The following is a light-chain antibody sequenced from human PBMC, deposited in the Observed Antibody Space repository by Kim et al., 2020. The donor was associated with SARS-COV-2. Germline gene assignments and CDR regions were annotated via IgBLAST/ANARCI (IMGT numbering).Light chain of an antibody. CDR3: QVWDSSSDHTV. CDR2: YDS. J-gene: IGLJ3*02. V-gene: IGLV3-21*04. CDR1: NIGVKS. Sequence: TAKSTSGESNIGVKSVHWYQQKPGQAPVLVIHYDSDRPAGIPERFSGSNSGKTAALTITRVEVGDDADYYCQVWDSSSDHTVFGGGTQLTVL.